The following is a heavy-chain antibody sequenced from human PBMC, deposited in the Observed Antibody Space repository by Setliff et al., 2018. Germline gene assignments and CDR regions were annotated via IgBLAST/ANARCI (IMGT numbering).Heavy chain of an antibody. CDR3: ARQPSSGSYYNPRPYYFDY. J-gene: IGHJ4*02. CDR1: GGSFSAYY. D-gene: IGHD3-10*01. V-gene: IGHV4-34*01. CDR2: INHSGST. Sequence: ASETLSLTCAVYGGSFSAYYWSWIRQPPGKGLEWIGEINHSGSTKYNPSLKSRVTMSVDTSKNQFSLNLRSVTAADTAVYYCARQPSSGSYYNPRPYYFDYWGQGTLVTVSS.